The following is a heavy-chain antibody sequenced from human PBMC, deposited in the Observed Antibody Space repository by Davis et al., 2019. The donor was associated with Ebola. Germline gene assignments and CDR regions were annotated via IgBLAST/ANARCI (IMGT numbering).Heavy chain of an antibody. D-gene: IGHD6-13*01. CDR3: ARERGWYSSSPSSTPSNWFDP. J-gene: IGHJ5*02. V-gene: IGHV1-18*01. Sequence: ASVKVSCKASGYTFTSYGISWVRQAPGQGLEWMGWISAYNGNTNYAQKLQGRVTMTTDTSTSTAYMELRSLRSDDTAVYYCARERGWYSSSPSSTPSNWFDPWGQGTLVTVSS. CDR2: ISAYNGNT. CDR1: GYTFTSYG.